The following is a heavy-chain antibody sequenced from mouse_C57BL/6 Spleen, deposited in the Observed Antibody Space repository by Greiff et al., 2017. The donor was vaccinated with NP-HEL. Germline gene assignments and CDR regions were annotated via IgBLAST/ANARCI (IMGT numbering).Heavy chain of an antibody. CDR2: IRNKANGYTT. V-gene: IGHV7-3*01. J-gene: IGHJ1*03. D-gene: IGHD2-5*01. Sequence: EVQRVESGGGLVQPGGSLSLSCAASGFTFTDYYMSWVRQPPGKALEWLGFIRNKANGYTTEYSASVKGRFTISRDNSQSILYLQMNALRAEDSATYYGARYSGDYSNSHWYFDVWGTGTTVTVSS. CDR1: GFTFTDYY. CDR3: ARYSGDYSNSHWYFDV.